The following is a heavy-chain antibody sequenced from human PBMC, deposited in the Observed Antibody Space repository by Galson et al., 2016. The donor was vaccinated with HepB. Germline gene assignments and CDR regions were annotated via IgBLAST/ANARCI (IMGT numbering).Heavy chain of an antibody. CDR1: GYTFTYYS. V-gene: IGHV1-3*01. J-gene: IGHJ4*02. CDR2: INAGKSNT. D-gene: IGHD3-10*01. CDR3: ASSRGYYGAGSPTGDFDY. Sequence: SVKVSCKASGYTFTYYSIHWVRQAPGQRPEWMGWINAGKSNTKYSQNFQGRVTITRDTSASTTYMELSSLRSEDTAVYYCASSRGYYGAGSPTGDFDYWGQGTLVTVSS.